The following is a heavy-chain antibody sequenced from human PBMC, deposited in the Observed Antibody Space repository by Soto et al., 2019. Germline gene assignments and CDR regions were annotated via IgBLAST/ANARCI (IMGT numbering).Heavy chain of an antibody. CDR3: ARAHDSLDY. Sequence: SETLSLTCTVSGGSISSYYWSWIRQPPGKGLEWIGYIYYSGSTNYNPSLKSRVTISVDTSKNQFSLKLSSVTAADTAVYYCARAHDSLDYWGQGTLVTVSS. CDR1: GGSISSYY. V-gene: IGHV4-59*01. D-gene: IGHD2-15*01. J-gene: IGHJ4*02. CDR2: IYYSGST.